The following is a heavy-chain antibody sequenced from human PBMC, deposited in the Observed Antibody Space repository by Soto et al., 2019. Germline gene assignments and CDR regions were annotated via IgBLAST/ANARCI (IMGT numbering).Heavy chain of an antibody. Sequence: ASVKVSCKASGYTFTSYGISWVRPAPGQGLEWMGWISAYNGNTNYAQKLQGRVTMTTDTSTSTAYMELRSLRSDDTAVYYCATPQDYDGCLDSWGQGTLVTVSS. D-gene: IGHD3-22*01. V-gene: IGHV1-18*01. CDR2: ISAYNGNT. CDR3: ATPQDYDGCLDS. CDR1: GYTFTSYG. J-gene: IGHJ4*02.